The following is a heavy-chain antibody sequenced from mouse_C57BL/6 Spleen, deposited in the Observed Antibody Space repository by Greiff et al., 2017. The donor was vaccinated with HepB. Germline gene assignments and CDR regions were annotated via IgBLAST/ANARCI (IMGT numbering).Heavy chain of an antibody. CDR2: IHPNSGST. V-gene: IGHV1-64*01. Sequence: QVQLQQPGAELVKPGASVKLSCKASGYTFTSYWMHWVKQRPGQGLEWIGIIHPNSGSTNYNEKFKSKATLTVDKSSSTAYMQLSSLTSEDSAVYYCARALNYSGSSPPMLAMDYWGQGTSVTVSS. CDR1: GYTFTSYW. J-gene: IGHJ4*01. D-gene: IGHD1-1*01. CDR3: ARALNYSGSSPPMLAMDY.